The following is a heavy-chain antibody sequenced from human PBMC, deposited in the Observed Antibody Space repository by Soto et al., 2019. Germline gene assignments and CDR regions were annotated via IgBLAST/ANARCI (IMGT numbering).Heavy chain of an antibody. CDR1: GFTFTDHY. CDR3: ARDIRGAW. D-gene: IGHD3-10*01. J-gene: IGHJ4*02. V-gene: IGHV3-11*01. Sequence: QVQLVESGGGLVKPGGSLRLSCTASGFTFTDHYMTWIRQAPGKGLEWVSYINSGGSNKYYADSVRGRFTISRDNAKNSVYLQMSSLRAEDTAIYYLARDIRGAWWGQGTLVIVSS. CDR2: INSGGSNK.